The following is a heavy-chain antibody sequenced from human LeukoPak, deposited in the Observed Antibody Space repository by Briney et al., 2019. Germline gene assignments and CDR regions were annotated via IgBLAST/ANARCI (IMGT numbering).Heavy chain of an antibody. D-gene: IGHD1-1*01. J-gene: IGHJ6*03. V-gene: IGHV4-39*07. Sequence: SETLSLTCTVSGGSIRSSTYYWGWIRQPPGKELEWIGSIYHSGSTYYNESLRSRVTISLDTSKIQFSLKLSSVTAADTAMYYRAREKIGTGTILGKDYYYMDVWGKGTTVTVSS. CDR3: AREKIGTGTILGKDYYYMDV. CDR1: GGSIRSSTYY. CDR2: IYHSGST.